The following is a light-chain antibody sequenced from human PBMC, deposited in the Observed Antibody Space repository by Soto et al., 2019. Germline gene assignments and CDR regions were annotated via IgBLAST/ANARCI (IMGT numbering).Light chain of an antibody. Sequence: IVLTQSPGTRSLSPGERATLSCRASHSVSSSYLAWYQQKPCQTPRLLISGASTRATGIPARFSGSGSGTDFTLTISSLQSEDFAVYYCQQYKRWPTITFGQGTRLEIK. CDR3: QQYKRWPTIT. V-gene: IGKV3-15*01. CDR2: GAS. CDR1: HSVSSSY. J-gene: IGKJ5*01.